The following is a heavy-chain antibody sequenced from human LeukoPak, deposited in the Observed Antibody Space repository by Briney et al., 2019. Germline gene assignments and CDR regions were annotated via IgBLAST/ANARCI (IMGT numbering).Heavy chain of an antibody. CDR2: IYYSGST. Sequence: ASETLSLTCTVSGGSISSSSYYWGWIRQPPGKGLEWIGSIYYSGSTYYNPSLKSRVTISVDTSKNQFSLKLSSVTAADTAVYYCARGDPLYWYFDLWGRGTLVTVSS. CDR1: GGSISSSSYY. CDR3: ARGDPLYWYFDL. V-gene: IGHV4-39*07. D-gene: IGHD1-26*01. J-gene: IGHJ2*01.